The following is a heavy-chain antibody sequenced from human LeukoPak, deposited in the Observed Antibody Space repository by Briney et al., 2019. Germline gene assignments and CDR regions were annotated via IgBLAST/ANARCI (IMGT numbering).Heavy chain of an antibody. Sequence: PSETLSLTCTVSGGSISSGGYYWSWIRQHPGKGLGWIGYIYYSGSTYYNPSLKSRVTISVDTSKNQFSLKLSSVTAADTAVYYCASLIYGDYGTSLDYWGQGTLVTVSS. CDR3: ASLIYGDYGTSLDY. J-gene: IGHJ4*02. CDR2: IYYSGST. D-gene: IGHD4-17*01. V-gene: IGHV4-31*03. CDR1: GGSISSGGYY.